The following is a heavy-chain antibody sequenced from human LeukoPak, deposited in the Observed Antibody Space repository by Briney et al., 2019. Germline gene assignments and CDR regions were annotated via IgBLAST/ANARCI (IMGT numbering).Heavy chain of an antibody. CDR3: ARDTPPSYYHYMDV. CDR1: GFTFSSYE. V-gene: IGHV3-48*03. Sequence: GGSLRLSCAASGFTFSSYEMNWVRQAPGKGLEWVSYISGGDSTIYYADSVKGRFTICRDNAKNSLYLQMNSLRAEDTAVYYCARDTPPSYYHYMDVWGKGTTVTVSS. CDR2: ISGGDSTI. J-gene: IGHJ6*03.